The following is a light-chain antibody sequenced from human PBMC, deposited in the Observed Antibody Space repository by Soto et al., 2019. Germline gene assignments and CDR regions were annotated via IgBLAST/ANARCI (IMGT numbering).Light chain of an antibody. CDR2: GAS. CDR3: QQYGSPLT. Sequence: EIVLTQSPGTLSLSPGERATLSCRASQSVSSSYLAWYQQKPGQAPRLLIYGASSRATGIPDRFSGSGSGTDFTLIISRLEPEDFAVYYCQQYGSPLTFGGGTKVDI. V-gene: IGKV3-20*01. J-gene: IGKJ4*01. CDR1: QSVSSSY.